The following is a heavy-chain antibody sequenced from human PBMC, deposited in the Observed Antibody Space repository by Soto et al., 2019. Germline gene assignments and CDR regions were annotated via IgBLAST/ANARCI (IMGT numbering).Heavy chain of an antibody. J-gene: IGHJ5*02. Sequence: QVQLQESGPGLVKPSQTLSLTCTVSGGSISSGGYYWSWIRQHPGKGLEWIGYIYYSGSTYYNPSLTSGVRILVDTAKNKSSLKRSSVYAADTAVYYGERVVGITGAPGVGTWGQGNLGTVSS. V-gene: IGHV4-31*03. D-gene: IGHD1-20*01. CDR3: ERVVGITGAPGVGT. CDR1: GGSISSGGYY. CDR2: IYYSGST.